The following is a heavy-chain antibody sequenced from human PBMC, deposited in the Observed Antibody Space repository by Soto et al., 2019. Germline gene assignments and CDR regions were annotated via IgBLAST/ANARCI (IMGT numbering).Heavy chain of an antibody. Sequence: QVQLVQSGAEVKKPGASVKVSCKASGYTFTSYGISWVRQAPGQGLEWMGWISAYNGNTNYAQKLQGRVTMTTDTSTSTAYRDLRGLRSDDTAVYYCAREPLGKAFSSDYWGQGTLVTVSS. V-gene: IGHV1-18*01. D-gene: IGHD6-6*01. J-gene: IGHJ4*02. CDR2: ISAYNGNT. CDR3: AREPLGKAFSSDY. CDR1: GYTFTSYG.